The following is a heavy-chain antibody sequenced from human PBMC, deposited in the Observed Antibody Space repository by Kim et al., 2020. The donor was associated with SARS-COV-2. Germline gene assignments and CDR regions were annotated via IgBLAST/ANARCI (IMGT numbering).Heavy chain of an antibody. V-gene: IGHV4-61*01. D-gene: IGHD3-3*01. CDR2: IYYSGNT. Sequence: SETLSLTCTVSGGSVSSGSYFWSWIRQPPGKGLEWIGYIYYSGNTNSNPSLNSRVTMSIDTTKNQFYLKLRSVTAADTALYYCARAPNDFWSGYPYYFDYWGQGTLGTVSS. CDR3: ARAPNDFWSGYPYYFDY. J-gene: IGHJ4*02. CDR1: GGSVSSGSYF.